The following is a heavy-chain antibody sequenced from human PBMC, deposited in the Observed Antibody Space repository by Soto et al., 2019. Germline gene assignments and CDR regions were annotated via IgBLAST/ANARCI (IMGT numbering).Heavy chain of an antibody. Sequence: GGSLRLSCAASGFTFSSYWMHWVRQAPGKGLVWVSRINSDGSSTSYADSVKGRFTISRDNAKNTLYLQMNSLRAEDTAVYYCAREGEYDFWSGYRGGYFDYWGQGTLVTVSS. D-gene: IGHD3-3*01. CDR2: INSDGSST. V-gene: IGHV3-74*01. CDR3: AREGEYDFWSGYRGGYFDY. CDR1: GFTFSSYW. J-gene: IGHJ4*02.